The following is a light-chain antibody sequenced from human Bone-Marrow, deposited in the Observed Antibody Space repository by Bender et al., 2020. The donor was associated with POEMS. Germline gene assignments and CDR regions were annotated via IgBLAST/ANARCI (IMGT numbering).Light chain of an antibody. CDR2: RND. Sequence: QSVLTQPPSASWTPGQRVTISCSGSRSNIEYNFVYWYQQVPGTAPKLLICRNDQRPSGVPDRFSGSKFGTSASLSISGLRSEDEADYYCAVWDDSLSTWVFGGGTQLTVL. J-gene: IGLJ3*02. CDR3: AVWDDSLSTWV. V-gene: IGLV1-47*01. CDR1: RSNIEYNF.